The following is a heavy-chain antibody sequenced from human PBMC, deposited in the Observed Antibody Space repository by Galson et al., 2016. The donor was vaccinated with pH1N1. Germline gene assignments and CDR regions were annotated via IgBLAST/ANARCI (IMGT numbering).Heavy chain of an antibody. Sequence: SLRLSCAASGFIFTNAWMSWVRRAPGKGLEWVGRVKSEAFRGTTDYAAPMQGRFIVSRDDSKSTVYLQMNSLKTEDTAAYYCTTISSVFGVVVKDFWGQGTTVIVSS. CDR2: VKSEAFRGTT. D-gene: IGHD3-3*01. CDR1: GFIFTNAW. CDR3: TTISSVFGVVVKDF. V-gene: IGHV3-15*01. J-gene: IGHJ6*02.